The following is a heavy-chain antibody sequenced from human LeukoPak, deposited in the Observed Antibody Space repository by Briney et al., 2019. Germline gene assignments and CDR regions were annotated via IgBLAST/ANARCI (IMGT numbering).Heavy chain of an antibody. CDR3: ARQGPSDY. CDR1: GYIFSTTW. CDR2: IFPRNSDT. Sequence: GESLKISCKTSGYIFSTTWIGWVRQLPGKGLEWMGIIFPRNSDTRYSPSFRGQVTISADTSISTAYLQWSSLKASDTATYYCARQGPSDYWGQGTLVTVSS. V-gene: IGHV5-51*01. J-gene: IGHJ4*02.